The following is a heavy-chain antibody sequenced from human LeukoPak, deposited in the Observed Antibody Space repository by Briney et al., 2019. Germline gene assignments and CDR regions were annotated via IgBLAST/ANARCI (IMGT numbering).Heavy chain of an antibody. Sequence: GGSLRLSCAASGFTFSSYSMHWVRQAPGKGLVWVSRINSAGSSTSYADSVKGRFTISRDNAKNTLYLQMNSLRAEDTAVYYCARDRSYSGRYFDYWGQGTLVTVSS. CDR2: INSAGSST. D-gene: IGHD1-26*01. V-gene: IGHV3-74*01. CDR3: ARDRSYSGRYFDY. J-gene: IGHJ4*02. CDR1: GFTFSSYS.